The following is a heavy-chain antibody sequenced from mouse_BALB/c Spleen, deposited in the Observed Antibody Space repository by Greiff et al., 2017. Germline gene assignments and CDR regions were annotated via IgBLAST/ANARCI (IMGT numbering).Heavy chain of an antibody. CDR1: GDSITSGY. CDR3: ARFYDGYYDYYAMDY. V-gene: IGHV3-8*02. D-gene: IGHD2-3*01. J-gene: IGHJ4*01. Sequence: EVQLQESGPSLVKPSQTLSLTCSVTGDSITSGYWNWIRKFPGNKLEYMGYISYSGSTYYNPSLKSRISITRDTSKNQYYLQLNSVTTEDTATYYCARFYDGYYDYYAMDYWGQGTSVTVSS. CDR2: ISYSGST.